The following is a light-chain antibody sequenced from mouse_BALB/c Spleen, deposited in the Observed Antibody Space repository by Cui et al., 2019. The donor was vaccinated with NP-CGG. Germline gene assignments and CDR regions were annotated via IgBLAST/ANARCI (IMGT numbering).Light chain of an antibody. V-gene: IGLV1*01. CDR2: GTN. CDR1: TGAVTTSNY. CDR3: ALWYSNHWV. J-gene: IGLJ1*01. Sequence: QPVVVQESAATTSPGETVKLTCRSSTGAVTTSNYANWVQEKPDHLFTGLIGGTNNRAPGVPARFSGSLIGDKAALTITGAQTEDEAMYFCALWYSNHWVFGGGTKLTVL.